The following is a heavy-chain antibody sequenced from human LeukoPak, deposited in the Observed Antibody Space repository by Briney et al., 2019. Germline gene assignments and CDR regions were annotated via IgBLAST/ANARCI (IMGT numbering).Heavy chain of an antibody. CDR3: AKMGSITANTWSAY. J-gene: IGHJ4*02. CDR2: IGGSGGNI. Sequence: GGSLRLSCAASGFTFSSYVMNWIRQAPGKGLEWVSTIGGSGGNIYYADSVKGRFTVSRDNSKSTLYLQMDSLRVEDTAVYYCAKMGSITANTWSAYWGQGTLVTVSS. D-gene: IGHD1-7*01. V-gene: IGHV3-23*01. CDR1: GFTFSSYV.